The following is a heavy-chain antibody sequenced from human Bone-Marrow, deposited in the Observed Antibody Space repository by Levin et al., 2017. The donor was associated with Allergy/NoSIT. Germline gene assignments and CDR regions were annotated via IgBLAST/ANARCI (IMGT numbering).Heavy chain of an antibody. CDR1: GGSFSGYY. V-gene: IGHV4-34*01. J-gene: IGHJ4*02. CDR2: INHSGST. CDR3: ARWLPAMAHDY. D-gene: IGHD5-18*01. Sequence: PSETLSLTCAVYGGSFSGYYWSWIRQPPGKGLEWIGEINHSGSTNYNPSLKSRVTISVDTSKNQISLKVNSVTAADTAVYYCARWLPAMAHDYWGQGTLVTVSS.